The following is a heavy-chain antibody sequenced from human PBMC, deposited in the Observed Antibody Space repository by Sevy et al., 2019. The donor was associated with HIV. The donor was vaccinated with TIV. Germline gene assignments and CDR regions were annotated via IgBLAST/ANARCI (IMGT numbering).Heavy chain of an antibody. J-gene: IGHJ3*01. V-gene: IGHV5-51*01. CDR2: VFPGGSDV. CDR3: ARGGDLSLDAFDF. CDR1: GYNFISYW. D-gene: IGHD2-21*02. Sequence: GESLKISCKASGYNFISYWIAWVRQKPGKGLEWVGMVFPGGSDVRHIPTLEGQVTISVDKSISAAYLQWNSLKASDTAIYYCARGGDLSLDAFDFWGLGTMVTVSS.